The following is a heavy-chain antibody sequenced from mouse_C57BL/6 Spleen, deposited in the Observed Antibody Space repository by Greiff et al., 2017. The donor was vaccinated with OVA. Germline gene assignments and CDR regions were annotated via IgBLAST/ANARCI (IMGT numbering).Heavy chain of an antibody. Sequence: EVNVVESGEGLVKPGGSLKLSCAASGFTFSSYAMSWVRQTPEKRLEWVAYISSGGDYIYYADTVKGRFTISRDNARNTLYLQMSSLKSEDTAMYYCTSGYYWYFDVWGTGTTVTVSS. V-gene: IGHV5-9-1*02. CDR3: TSGYYWYFDV. J-gene: IGHJ1*03. CDR2: ISSGGDYI. D-gene: IGHD2-2*01. CDR1: GFTFSSYA.